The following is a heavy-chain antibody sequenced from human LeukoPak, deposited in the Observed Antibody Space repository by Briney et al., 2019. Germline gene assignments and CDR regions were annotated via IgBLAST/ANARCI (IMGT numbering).Heavy chain of an antibody. Sequence: SETLSLTCTVSGGSISSYYWSWIRQPPGKGLEWIGYIYYSGSTNYNPSLKSRVTISVDTSKNQFSLKLSSVTAADTAVYYCASTQCSGGSCSFDYWGQGTLVTVSS. D-gene: IGHD2-15*01. J-gene: IGHJ4*02. CDR1: GGSISSYY. CDR3: ASTQCSGGSCSFDY. V-gene: IGHV4-59*01. CDR2: IYYSGST.